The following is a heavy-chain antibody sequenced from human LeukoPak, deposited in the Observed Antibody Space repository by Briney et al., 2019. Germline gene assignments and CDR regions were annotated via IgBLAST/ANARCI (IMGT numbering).Heavy chain of an antibody. Sequence: PGGSLRLFCAASGFTFSSYAMHWVRQAPGKGLEYVSAISSNGGSTYYANSVKGRFTISRDNSKNTLYLQMGSLRAEDMAVYYCARGYYYGSGSFYGMDVWGQGTTVTVSS. CDR1: GFTFSSYA. CDR2: ISSNGGST. CDR3: ARGYYYGSGSFYGMDV. J-gene: IGHJ6*02. D-gene: IGHD3-10*01. V-gene: IGHV3-64*01.